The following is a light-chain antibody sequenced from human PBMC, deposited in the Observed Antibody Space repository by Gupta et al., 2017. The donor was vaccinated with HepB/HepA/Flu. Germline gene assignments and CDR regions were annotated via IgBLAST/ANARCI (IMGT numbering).Light chain of an antibody. CDR3: QQYNNWPPA. Sequence: EIVMTQSSATLSVSPGERATLSCRASQSVSSNLAWYQQKPGQAPRLLIYGASTRATGIPARFSGSGSATEFTLTISSLQSEDFAVYYCQQYNNWPPAFGQGTKVDIK. J-gene: IGKJ1*01. CDR1: QSVSSN. V-gene: IGKV3-15*01. CDR2: GAS.